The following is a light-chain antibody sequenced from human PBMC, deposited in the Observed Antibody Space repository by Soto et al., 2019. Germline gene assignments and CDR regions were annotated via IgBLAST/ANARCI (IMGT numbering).Light chain of an antibody. J-gene: IGLJ2*01. CDR1: NSNIGTNF. CDR3: GTWDTSLTVVV. Sequence: QSVLTQPPSVSAAPGQKVTISCSRSNSNIGTNFVSWYQQVPGTAPKLLIYDNNKRHSEIPDRFSGSKSGTSATLGIAGLQTGDEADYYCGTWDTSLTVVVFGGGTKLTVL. CDR2: DNN. V-gene: IGLV1-51*01.